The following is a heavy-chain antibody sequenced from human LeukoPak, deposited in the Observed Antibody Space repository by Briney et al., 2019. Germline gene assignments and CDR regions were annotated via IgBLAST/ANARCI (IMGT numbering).Heavy chain of an antibody. CDR1: GGTFSSDA. CDR2: IIPIFGTA. CDR3: ARGEGYCSGGSCRKPHSSYYYMDV. V-gene: IGHV1-69*05. Sequence: SSGKVSCKDSGGTFSSDAISGVRLAPGQGLEWMGGIIPIFGTANYAQKFQGSVTITTDASTSTAYMELCSMRSEATAVYYCARGEGYCSGGSCRKPHSSYYYMDVWGKGTTVTVSS. D-gene: IGHD2-15*01. J-gene: IGHJ6*03.